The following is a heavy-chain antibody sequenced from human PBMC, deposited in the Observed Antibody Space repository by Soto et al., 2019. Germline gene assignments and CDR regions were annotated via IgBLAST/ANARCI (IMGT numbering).Heavy chain of an antibody. V-gene: IGHV1-69*01. D-gene: IGHD3-22*01. CDR2: IIPIFGTA. J-gene: IGHJ4*02. CDR3: EIGVRRYDSSGYYLAY. CDR1: GGTFSSYA. Sequence: QVQLVQSGAEVKKPGSSVKVSYKASGGTFSSYAISWVRQAPGQGLEWMGGIIPIFGTANYAQKFQGRVTITADESTSTGYREVSSLRSEDTAVYYCEIGVRRYDSSGYYLAYWGQRTLVTVSS.